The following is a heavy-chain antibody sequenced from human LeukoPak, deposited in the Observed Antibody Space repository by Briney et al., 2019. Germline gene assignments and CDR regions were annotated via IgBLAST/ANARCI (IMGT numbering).Heavy chain of an antibody. V-gene: IGHV3-7*01. J-gene: IGHJ5*01. CDR2: IKQDGNEK. Sequence: GGSLRLSCAASGFIFSTYWMSWVRQAPGKGLEWVASIKQDGNEKSYVDSVKGRFTISRDNAKNSLYLQMDSLRAEDTAVYYCARGPNWFDTWGHGTLVTVSS. CDR3: ARGPNWFDT. CDR1: GFIFSTYW.